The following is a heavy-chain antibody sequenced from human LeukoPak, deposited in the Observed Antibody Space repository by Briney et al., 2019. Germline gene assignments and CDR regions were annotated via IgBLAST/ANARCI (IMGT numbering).Heavy chain of an antibody. Sequence: ASVKVSCTASGYTFTSYAMHWVRQAPGQRLEWMGWINAGNGNTKYSQKFQGRVTITRDTSASTAYMELSSLRSEDTAVYYCARSYYYDSSGYYYSWFDPWGQGTLVTVSS. J-gene: IGHJ5*02. CDR3: ARSYYYDSSGYYYSWFDP. D-gene: IGHD3-22*01. CDR1: GYTFTSYA. V-gene: IGHV1-3*01. CDR2: INAGNGNT.